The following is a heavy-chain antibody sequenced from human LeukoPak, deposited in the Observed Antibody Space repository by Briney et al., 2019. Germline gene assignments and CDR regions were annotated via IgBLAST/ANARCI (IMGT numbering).Heavy chain of an antibody. Sequence: GGSLRLSCAASGFSFSDYWMSWVRQAPGKGLEWVASIKTDGSAKYYVDSVKGRFTISRDNAKNSLYLQMSSLKSEDTALYYCVRVRHGDSFDFWGQGTLVTVSS. CDR3: VRVRHGDSFDF. V-gene: IGHV3-7*03. D-gene: IGHD4-17*01. CDR2: IKTDGSAK. J-gene: IGHJ4*02. CDR1: GFSFSDYW.